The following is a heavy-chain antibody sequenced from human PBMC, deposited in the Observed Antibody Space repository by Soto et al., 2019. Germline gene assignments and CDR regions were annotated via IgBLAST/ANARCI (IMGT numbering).Heavy chain of an antibody. V-gene: IGHV3-30*03. CDR2: ISYDGSNK. J-gene: IGHJ6*02. CDR1: GFTFSSYG. Sequence: QVQLVESGGGVVQPGRSLRLSCAASGFTFSSYGMHWVRQAPGKGLEWVAVISYDGSNKYYADSVKGRFTISRDNSKHTLYLQMNSLRAEDTAVYYCARSSGWYGYYYGMDVWGQGTTVTVSS. CDR3: ARSSGWYGYYYGMDV. D-gene: IGHD6-19*01.